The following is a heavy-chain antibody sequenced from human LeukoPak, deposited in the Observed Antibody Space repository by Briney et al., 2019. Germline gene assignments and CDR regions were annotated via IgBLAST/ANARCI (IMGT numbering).Heavy chain of an antibody. J-gene: IGHJ4*02. CDR1: GYSISSGYY. CDR3: ARSIAAAGTV. CDR2: IYHSGSA. D-gene: IGHD6-13*01. V-gene: IGHV4-38-2*02. Sequence: PSQTLSLTCTVSGYSISSGYYWGWIRQPPGKGLEWIGSIYHSGSAYYNPSLKSRVTISVDKSKNQFSLKLSSVTAADTAVYYCARSIAAAGTVWGQGTLVTVSS.